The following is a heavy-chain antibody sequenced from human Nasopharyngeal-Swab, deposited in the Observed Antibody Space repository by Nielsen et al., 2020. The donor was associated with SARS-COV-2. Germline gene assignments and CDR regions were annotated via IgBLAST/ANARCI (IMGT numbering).Heavy chain of an antibody. V-gene: IGHV1-46*01. D-gene: IGHD3-3*01. J-gene: IGHJ3*02. Sequence: ASVKVSCRASGYTFTSYYMHWVRQAPGQGLEWMGIINPSGGSTSYAQKFQGRVTMTRDTSTSTVYMELSSLRSEDTAVYYCANLIFGDAFDIWGQGTMVTVSS. CDR1: GYTFTSYY. CDR3: ANLIFGDAFDI. CDR2: INPSGGST.